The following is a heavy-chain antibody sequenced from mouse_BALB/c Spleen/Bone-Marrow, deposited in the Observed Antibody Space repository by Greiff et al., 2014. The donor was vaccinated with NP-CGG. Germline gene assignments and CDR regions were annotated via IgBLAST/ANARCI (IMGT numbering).Heavy chain of an antibody. J-gene: IGHJ4*01. CDR2: IDTSDSYT. D-gene: IGHD2-4*01. Sequence: QVQLKESGAELGMPGASVKMSCKASGYTFTDKWMYRVKQRPGQGLEWIGAIDTSDSYTNYNQKFMGKASLTVDASSSTAYMQVSSLTSDDSAVYYCARGGHDFSLDYWGQGTSVTVSS. V-gene: IGHV1-69*01. CDR3: ARGGHDFSLDY. CDR1: GYTFTDKW.